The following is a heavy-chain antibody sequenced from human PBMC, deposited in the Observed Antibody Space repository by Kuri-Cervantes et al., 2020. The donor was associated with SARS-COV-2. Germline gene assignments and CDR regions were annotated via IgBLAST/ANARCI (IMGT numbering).Heavy chain of an antibody. Sequence: GGSLRLSCAASGFTFSSFGMHWVRQAPGKGLEWVAVIWYDGSNKYYADSVKGRFTISRDNSKNTLYLQMNSLRAGDTAVYYCARDTVRGVIRYYFDYWGQGALVTVSS. CDR3: ARDTVRGVIRYYFDY. CDR1: GFTFSSFG. V-gene: IGHV3-33*08. D-gene: IGHD3-16*02. CDR2: IWYDGSNK. J-gene: IGHJ4*02.